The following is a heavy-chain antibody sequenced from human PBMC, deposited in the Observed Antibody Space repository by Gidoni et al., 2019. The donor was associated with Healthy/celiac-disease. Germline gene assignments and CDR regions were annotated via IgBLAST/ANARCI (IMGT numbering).Heavy chain of an antibody. V-gene: IGHV5-51*01. CDR1: YW. J-gene: IGHJ3*02. CDR3: ASTRYYYGSGSYYPKVAFDI. D-gene: IGHD3-10*01. Sequence: YWIGWVRQMPGKGLEWMGIIYPGDSDTRYSPSFQGQVSISADKSISTAYLQWSSLKASDTAMYYCASTRYYYGSGSYYPKVAFDIWGQGTMVTVSS. CDR2: IYPGDSDT.